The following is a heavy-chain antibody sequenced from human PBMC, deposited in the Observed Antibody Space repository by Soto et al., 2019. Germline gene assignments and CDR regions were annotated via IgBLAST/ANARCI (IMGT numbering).Heavy chain of an antibody. CDR2: ISGSGGST. D-gene: IGHD6-19*01. CDR3: AKEMEGESSGWYVSYYYYYMDV. CDR1: GFTFSSYA. J-gene: IGHJ6*03. V-gene: IGHV3-23*01. Sequence: PGGSLRLSCAASGFTFSSYAMSWVRQAPGKGLEWVSAISGSGGSTYYADSVKGRFTISRDDSKNTLYLQMNSLRAEDTAVYYCAKEMEGESSGWYVSYYYYYMDVWGKGTTVTVSS.